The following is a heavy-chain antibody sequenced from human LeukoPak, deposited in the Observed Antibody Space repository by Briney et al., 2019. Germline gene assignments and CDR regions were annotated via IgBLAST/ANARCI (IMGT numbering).Heavy chain of an antibody. V-gene: IGHV4-39*07. Sequence: SETLSLTCTVSGYSISSSSYYWGWIRQPPGKGLEWIGSIYYSGSTYYNPSLKSRVTISVDTSKNQFSLKLSSVTAADTAVYYCARGWDDYSNYYFDYWGQGTLVTVSS. CDR3: ARGWDDYSNYYFDY. CDR1: GYSISSSSYY. J-gene: IGHJ4*02. CDR2: IYYSGST. D-gene: IGHD4-11*01.